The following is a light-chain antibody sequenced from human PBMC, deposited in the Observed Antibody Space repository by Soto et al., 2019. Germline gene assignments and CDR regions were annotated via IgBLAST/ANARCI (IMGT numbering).Light chain of an antibody. J-gene: IGLJ1*01. CDR2: DVD. CDR3: CSYAGSYPFV. CDR1: SSDVGGYNY. V-gene: IGLV2-11*01. Sequence: QSALTQPRSVSGSPGQSVTISCTGTSSDVGGYNYVSWYQHHPGKAPKLMIYDVDKRPSGVPGRFSGSKSGNTASLTISGLQAGDEADYYCCSYAGSYPFVFGTGTKVTVL.